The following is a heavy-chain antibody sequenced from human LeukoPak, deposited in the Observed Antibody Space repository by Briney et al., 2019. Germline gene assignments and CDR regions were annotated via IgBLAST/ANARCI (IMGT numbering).Heavy chain of an antibody. V-gene: IGHV1-46*01. CDR1: GYTFISYY. J-gene: IGHJ4*02. CDR3: ARSDTAMVNGFDY. CDR2: INPSSGST. Sequence: ASVKVSCKASGYTFISYYMHWVRQAPGQGLEWMGIINPSSGSTTYAQKFQGRVTVTRDTSTSTVYMELSSLRSEDTAVYYCARSDTAMVNGFDYWGQGTLVTVSS. D-gene: IGHD5-18*01.